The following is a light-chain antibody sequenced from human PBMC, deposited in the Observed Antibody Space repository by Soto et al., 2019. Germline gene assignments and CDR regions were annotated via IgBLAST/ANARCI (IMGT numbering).Light chain of an antibody. CDR2: AAS. J-gene: IGKJ4*01. CDR1: QGISTF. Sequence: DIQMTQSPSSLSTSVGDRVTITCRASQGISTFLNWYQQKPGKAPRLLIYAASRLQSGVPARFSGSGAETDFTLTITSLQPEDSGIYYCQQSYATVRTFGGGTKVE. V-gene: IGKV1-39*01. CDR3: QQSYATVRT.